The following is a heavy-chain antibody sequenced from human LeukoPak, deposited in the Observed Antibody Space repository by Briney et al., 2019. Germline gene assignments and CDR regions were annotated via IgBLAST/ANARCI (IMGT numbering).Heavy chain of an antibody. D-gene: IGHD6-6*01. J-gene: IGHJ3*02. Sequence: SETLSLTXTVSGGSISSYYWSWIRQPAGKGLEWIGRIYTSGSTNYNPSLKSRVTMSVDTSKNQFSLKLSSVTAADTAVYYCATEYRTIQDDAFDIWGQGTMVTVSS. CDR2: IYTSGST. V-gene: IGHV4-4*07. CDR3: ATEYRTIQDDAFDI. CDR1: GGSISSYY.